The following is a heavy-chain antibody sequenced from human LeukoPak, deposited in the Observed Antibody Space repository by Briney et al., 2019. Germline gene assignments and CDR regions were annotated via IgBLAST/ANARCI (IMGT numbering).Heavy chain of an antibody. J-gene: IGHJ4*02. CDR3: ARVFEYSSSADY. D-gene: IGHD6-6*01. CDR1: GFTFSSYS. V-gene: IGHV3-21*01. CDR2: ISSSSSYI. Sequence: GGSLRLTCAASGFTFSSYSMNWVRQAPGKGLEWVSSISSSSSYIYYADSVKGRFTISRDNAKNSLYLQMNSLRAEDTAVYYCARVFEYSSSADYWGQGTLVTVSS.